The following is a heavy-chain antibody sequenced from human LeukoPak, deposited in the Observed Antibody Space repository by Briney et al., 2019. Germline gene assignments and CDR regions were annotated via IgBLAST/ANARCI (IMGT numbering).Heavy chain of an antibody. CDR2: INPNSGDT. D-gene: IGHD5-18*01. Sequence: ASVKVSCKASGYTFTGFYMHWVRQAPGQGLEWMGWINPNSGDTNYAQKFQGRVTMTRDTSISTAYLQWSSLKASDTAMYYCARSWAMAQNLDSWGQGTLVTVSS. CDR3: ARSWAMAQNLDS. J-gene: IGHJ4*02. V-gene: IGHV1-2*02. CDR1: GYTFTGFY.